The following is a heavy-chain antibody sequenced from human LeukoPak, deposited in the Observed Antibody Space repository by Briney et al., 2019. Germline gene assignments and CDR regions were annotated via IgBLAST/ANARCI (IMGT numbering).Heavy chain of an antibody. V-gene: IGHV3-30-3*01. Sequence: GRSLRLSCAASGFTFSSYAMHWVRQAPGKGLEWVAVISYDGSNKYYADSVKGRFTISRDNAKNSLYLQMNSLRAEDTAVYYCARDPYPDYGGMDVWGKGTTVTVSS. CDR1: GFTFSSYA. J-gene: IGHJ6*04. D-gene: IGHD4-17*01. CDR2: ISYDGSNK. CDR3: ARDPYPDYGGMDV.